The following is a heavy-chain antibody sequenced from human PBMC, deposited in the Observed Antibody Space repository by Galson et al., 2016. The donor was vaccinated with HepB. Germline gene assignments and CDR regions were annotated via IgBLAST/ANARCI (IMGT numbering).Heavy chain of an antibody. V-gene: IGHV4-39*01. CDR3: ARHDTTYDSFDV. CDR1: GGSVTATSDY. J-gene: IGHJ3*01. Sequence: ETLSLTCSVSGGSVTATSDYWGWIRQSPGKGLEWVGSVYYTGRTYYNPSLKRRATVSVDTSENPFSLRLSSVIAADTAMYFCARHDTTYDSFDVWGQGAMVTVSS. D-gene: IGHD1-26*01. CDR2: VYYTGRT.